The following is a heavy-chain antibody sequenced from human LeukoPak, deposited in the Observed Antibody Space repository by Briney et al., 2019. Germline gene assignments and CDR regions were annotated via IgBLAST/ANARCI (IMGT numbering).Heavy chain of an antibody. CDR1: GFTFSSYG. J-gene: IGHJ4*02. D-gene: IGHD3-16*02. CDR3: ARESYDYVWGSYRYFDY. CDR2: IWYDGSNK. Sequence: GGSLRLSCAASGFTFSSYGMHWVRQAPGKGLEWVAVIWYDGSNKYYADSVKGRFTISRDNPKNTLYLQMNSLRAEDTAVYYCARESYDYVWGSYRYFDYWGQGTLVTVSS. V-gene: IGHV3-33*01.